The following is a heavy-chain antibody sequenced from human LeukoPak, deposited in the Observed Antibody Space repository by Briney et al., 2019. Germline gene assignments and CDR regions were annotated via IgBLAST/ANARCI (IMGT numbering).Heavy chain of an antibody. Sequence: GGSLRLSCAASGFTFSSYAMHWVRQAPGKGLEWVAVISYDGSNKYYADSVKGRFTISRDNSKNTLYLQMNSLRAEDTGVYYCARDASGYYCMDVGGQGTTVTVSS. D-gene: IGHD3-10*01. V-gene: IGHV3-30-3*01. CDR2: ISYDGSNK. CDR3: ARDASGYYCMDV. CDR1: GFTFSSYA. J-gene: IGHJ6*02.